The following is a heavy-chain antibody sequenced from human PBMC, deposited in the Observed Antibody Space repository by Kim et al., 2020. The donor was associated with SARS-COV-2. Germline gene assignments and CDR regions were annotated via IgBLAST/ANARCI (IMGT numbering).Heavy chain of an antibody. J-gene: IGHJ5*02. Sequence: SETLSLTCTVSGGSIRSYFWSWIRQPPGKGLEWIGYVYHRGSTNYNPSLKSRVTISVDTAKNQFSLKVDSVTAADTAVYYCARHEYTVMVRGVLTWFDPWGQGTRLPVSS. CDR1: GGSIRSYF. D-gene: IGHD3-10*01. CDR2: VYHRGST. CDR3: ARHEYTVMVRGVLTWFDP. V-gene: IGHV4-59*08.